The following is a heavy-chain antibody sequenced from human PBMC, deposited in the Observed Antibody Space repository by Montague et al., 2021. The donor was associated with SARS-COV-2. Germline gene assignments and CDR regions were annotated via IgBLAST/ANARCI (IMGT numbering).Heavy chain of an antibody. Sequence: SLRLSCAAFGFTFSSYSMNWVRQAPGKGLEWVSSISSSSYIYYADSVKGRFTISRDNAKNSLYLQMNSLRAEDTAVYYCARGYDFWSGGYYYYYGMDVWGQGTTVTVSS. CDR3: ARGYDFWSGGYYYYYGMDV. J-gene: IGHJ6*02. CDR1: GFTFSSYS. V-gene: IGHV3-21*01. CDR2: ISSSSYI. D-gene: IGHD3-3*01.